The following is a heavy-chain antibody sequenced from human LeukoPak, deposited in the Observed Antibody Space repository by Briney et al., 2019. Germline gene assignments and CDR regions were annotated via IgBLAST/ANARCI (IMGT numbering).Heavy chain of an antibody. CDR3: AKEGYYGSGSRTYNWFDP. CDR1: GFTFSSYA. J-gene: IGHJ5*02. V-gene: IGHV3-23*01. D-gene: IGHD3-10*01. CDR2: ISGSGGST. Sequence: GGSLRLSCAASGFTFSSYAMSWVRQAPGKGLEWVSAISGSGGSTYYADSVKGRFTISSDNSKNTLYLQMNSLRAEDTAVYYCAKEGYYGSGSRTYNWFDPWGQGTLVTVSS.